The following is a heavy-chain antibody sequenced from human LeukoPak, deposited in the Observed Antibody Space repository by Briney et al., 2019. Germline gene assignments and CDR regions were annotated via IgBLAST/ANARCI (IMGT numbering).Heavy chain of an antibody. D-gene: IGHD3-3*01. CDR2: IYYSGST. CDR1: GGSISSGDYY. J-gene: IGHJ3*02. Sequence: SQTLSLTCTVSGGSISSGDYYWSWIRQPPGKGLEWIGYIYYSGSTYYNPSLKSRVTISVDTSKNQSSLKLSSVTAADTAVYYCARVAPSGSAFDIWGQGTMVTVSS. CDR3: ARVAPSGSAFDI. V-gene: IGHV4-30-4*01.